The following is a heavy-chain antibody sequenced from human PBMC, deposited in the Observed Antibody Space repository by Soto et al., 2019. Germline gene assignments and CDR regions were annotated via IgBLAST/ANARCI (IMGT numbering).Heavy chain of an antibody. V-gene: IGHV3-9*01. J-gene: IGHJ6*02. CDR2: LSWKGVTI. CDR3: AASRGYDSSVYSGFHYGMDL. D-gene: IGHD3-22*01. CDR1: GFTFDDYA. Sequence: EVQLVESGGDLVQPGRSLRLSCAASGFTFDDYAMHWVRQVPGKGLQWVSGLSWKGVTIGYAASVKGRFTISRDNARKSLTLQMSGLRPDDTALYYCAASRGYDSSVYSGFHYGMDLWGLGTTVTVS.